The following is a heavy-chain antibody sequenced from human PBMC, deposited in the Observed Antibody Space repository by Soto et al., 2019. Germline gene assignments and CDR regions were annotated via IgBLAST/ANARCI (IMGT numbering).Heavy chain of an antibody. CDR2: IIPIFGTA. D-gene: IGHD3-9*01. CDR3: ASSPDYDIFTGPIGAFYI. CDR1: GGTFSSYS. J-gene: IGHJ3*02. Sequence: SVKVSCKASGGTFSSYSISWVRQAPGQGLEWMGGIIPIFGTANYAQKFQGRVTITADESTSTAYMELSSLRSEDTAVYYCASSPDYDIFTGPIGAFYIWGQGTMVTVSS. V-gene: IGHV1-69*13.